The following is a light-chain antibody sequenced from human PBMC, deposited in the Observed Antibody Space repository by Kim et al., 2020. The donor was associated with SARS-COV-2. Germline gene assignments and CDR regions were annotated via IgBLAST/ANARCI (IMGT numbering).Light chain of an antibody. CDR1: KLGDKY. Sequence: SVSPGQTASITCAGDKLGDKYACWYQQKPSQSPVLVIYQDSKRPSGIPERFSGSNSGNTATLTISGTQAMDEADYYCQAGDSSNAVFGGGTQLTVL. V-gene: IGLV3-1*01. CDR3: QAGDSSNAV. CDR2: QDS. J-gene: IGLJ3*02.